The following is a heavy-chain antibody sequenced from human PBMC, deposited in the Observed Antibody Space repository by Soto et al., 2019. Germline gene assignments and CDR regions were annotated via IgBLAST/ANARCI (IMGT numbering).Heavy chain of an antibody. CDR3: ARDGRLVLRAFDI. CDR2: IYHSGST. CDR1: GGSISSSNW. Sequence: SETLSLICAVSGGSISSSNWWSWVRQPPGKGLEWIGEIYHSGSTNYNPSLKSRVTISVDKSKNQFSLKLSSVTAADTAVYYCARDGRLVLRAFDIWGQGTMVTVSS. J-gene: IGHJ3*02. D-gene: IGHD3-9*01. V-gene: IGHV4-4*02.